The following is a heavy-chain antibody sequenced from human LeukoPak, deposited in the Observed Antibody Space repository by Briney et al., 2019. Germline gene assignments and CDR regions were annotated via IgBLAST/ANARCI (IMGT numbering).Heavy chain of an antibody. V-gene: IGHV1-46*01. Sequence: ASVKVSCKASGYTFTSYYMHWVRQAPGQGLEWMGIINPSGGSTSYAQKFQGRVTMTRDMSTSTVYMELSSLRSEDTAVYYCARDLYYYDSSGYSDAFDIWGQGTMVTVSS. J-gene: IGHJ3*02. CDR3: ARDLYYYDSSGYSDAFDI. CDR1: GYTFTSYY. CDR2: INPSGGST. D-gene: IGHD3-22*01.